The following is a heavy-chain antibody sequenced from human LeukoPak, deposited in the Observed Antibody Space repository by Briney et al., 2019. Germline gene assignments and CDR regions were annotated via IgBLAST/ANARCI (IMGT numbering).Heavy chain of an antibody. CDR1: GDSFTGYY. V-gene: IGHV1-2*02. J-gene: IGHJ4*02. D-gene: IGHD5-12*01. Sequence: ASVKVSCKASGDSFTGYYMHWVRQAPGQGLEWMGWINPNSGGTNYVQKFQGRVTMTGDTSISTAYMGLSRLRSDDTAVYYCARGQPWWDSGYDGDKFDYWGQGTLVTVSS. CDR3: ARGQPWWDSGYDGDKFDY. CDR2: INPNSGGT.